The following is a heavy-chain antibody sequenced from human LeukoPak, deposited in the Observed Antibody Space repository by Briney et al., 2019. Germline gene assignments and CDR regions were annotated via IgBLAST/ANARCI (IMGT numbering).Heavy chain of an antibody. V-gene: IGHV3-30*18. CDR2: ISYDGSNK. Sequence: PGGSLRLSCAASGFTFSSYGMHWVREAPGKGLEWVAVISYDGSNKYYADSVKGRFTISRDNSKNTLYLQMNSLRAEDTAVYYCAKDVLGTTAQDYYYYGMDVWGQGTTVTVSS. CDR1: GFTFSSYG. D-gene: IGHD4-17*01. J-gene: IGHJ6*02. CDR3: AKDVLGTTAQDYYYYGMDV.